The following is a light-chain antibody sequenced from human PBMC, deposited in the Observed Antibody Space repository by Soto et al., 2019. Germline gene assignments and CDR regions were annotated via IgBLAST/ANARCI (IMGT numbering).Light chain of an antibody. J-gene: IGLJ1*01. V-gene: IGLV2-14*03. CDR2: DVN. CDR1: SSDVGYYNY. CDR3: SSYTSSSTYV. Sequence: QSALTQPASVSGSPGQSIAISCTETSSDVGYYNYVSWYQQHPGKAPKVMIYDVNNRPSGVSDRFSGSKSGNTASLTISGLQAEDEADYYCSSYTSSSTYVFGTGTKLTVL.